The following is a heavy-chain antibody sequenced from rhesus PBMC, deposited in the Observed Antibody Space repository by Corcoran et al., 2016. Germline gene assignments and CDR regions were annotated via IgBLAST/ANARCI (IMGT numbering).Heavy chain of an antibody. D-gene: IGHD4-35*01. CDR2: IYGSGSST. V-gene: IGHV4-169*01. J-gene: IGHJ2*01. CDR1: GGSISSSY. Sequence: QLQLQESGPGLVKPSETLSVTCAVSGGSISSSYWSWIRQAPGKGLECIGYIYGSGSSTNYNPSLKSRVTLSVDTSKNQLSLKLSSGTTSDTAVYYCARLYGNYWYFDLWGPGTPITISS. CDR3: ARLYGNYWYFDL.